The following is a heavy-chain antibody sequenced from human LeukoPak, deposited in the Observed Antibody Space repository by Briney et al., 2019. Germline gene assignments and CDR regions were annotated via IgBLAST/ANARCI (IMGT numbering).Heavy chain of an antibody. CDR1: GFTFSSYA. CDR3: ARDSSMLRGPLVIYYFDF. V-gene: IGHV3-23*01. D-gene: IGHD3-10*01. Sequence: PGGSLRLSCAASGFTFSSYAMHWVRQAPGKGLEWVSTISGGGDATYYADSVKGRFTISRDNSKNTLYLQMNSLRVEDTAVYYCARDSSMLRGPLVIYYFDFWGQGTLVTVSS. J-gene: IGHJ4*02. CDR2: ISGGGDAT.